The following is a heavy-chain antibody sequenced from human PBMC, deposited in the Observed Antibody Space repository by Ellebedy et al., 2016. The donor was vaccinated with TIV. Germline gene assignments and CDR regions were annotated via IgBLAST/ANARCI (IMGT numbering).Heavy chain of an antibody. J-gene: IGHJ5*02. CDR3: AREPAQPRGRFDP. CDR2: IYYSGST. Sequence: MPSETLSLTCTVSGGSISNSDYYWDWIRQPPGKGLEWIGSIYYSGSTYYNPSLKSRVTIAVDTSKNQFSLNLSSVTAADTAVYYSAREPAQPRGRFDPWGQGTLVTVSS. V-gene: IGHV4-39*07. D-gene: IGHD1-14*01. CDR1: GGSISNSDYY.